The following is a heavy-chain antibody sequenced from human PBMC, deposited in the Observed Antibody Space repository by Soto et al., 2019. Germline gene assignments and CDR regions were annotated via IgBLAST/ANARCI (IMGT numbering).Heavy chain of an antibody. J-gene: IGHJ4*02. D-gene: IGHD4-17*01. Sequence: ASVKVSFKASGYTFTSYYMHWVRQAPGQGLEWMGIINPSGGSTSYAQKFQGRVTMTRDTSTSTVYMELSSLRSEDTAVYYCARSSPYGDFSWYFDYWGQGTLVTVSS. CDR1: GYTFTSYY. CDR2: INPSGGST. V-gene: IGHV1-46*03. CDR3: ARSSPYGDFSWYFDY.